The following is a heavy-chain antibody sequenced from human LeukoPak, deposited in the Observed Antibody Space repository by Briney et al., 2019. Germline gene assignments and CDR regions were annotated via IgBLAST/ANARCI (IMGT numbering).Heavy chain of an antibody. CDR3: ARVSESEWNFDL. Sequence: GGSLRLSCVASGFSFSGYWMTWLRQTPGKGLEWVSSISSSGTYIYYADSMKGRFTLSRDNAKNSLYLQMNSLRAEDTAVYYCARVSESEWNFDLWGRGTLVTVSS. CDR1: GFSFSGYW. D-gene: IGHD1-14*01. V-gene: IGHV3-21*01. CDR2: ISSSGTYI. J-gene: IGHJ2*01.